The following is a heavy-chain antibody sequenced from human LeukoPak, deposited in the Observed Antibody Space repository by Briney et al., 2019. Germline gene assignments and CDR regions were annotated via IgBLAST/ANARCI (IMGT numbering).Heavy chain of an antibody. D-gene: IGHD1-26*01. V-gene: IGHV1-18*01. CDR1: GYTFTHYI. Sequence: ASVKVSCKASGYTFTHYIINWVRQAPGQGLEWMGKISAYNNYTTYAQKFQGRIAMTTDTSTNTAYMDLRSLRSDDTTVYYCARDLGGATGYYYYYYIDVWGKGTTVTVSS. J-gene: IGHJ6*03. CDR2: ISAYNNYT. CDR3: ARDLGGATGYYYYYYIDV.